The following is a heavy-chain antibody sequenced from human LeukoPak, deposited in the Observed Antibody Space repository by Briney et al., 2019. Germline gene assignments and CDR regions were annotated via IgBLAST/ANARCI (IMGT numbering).Heavy chain of an antibody. Sequence: ASAKVSCKASGYTFTSYAMHWVRQAPGQRLEWMGWINAGNGNTKYSQKFQGRVTITRDTSASTAYMELSSLRSEDTAVYYCARGLGYCSSTSCYAEAHAFDIWGQGTMVTVSS. CDR1: GYTFTSYA. CDR3: ARGLGYCSSTSCYAEAHAFDI. CDR2: INAGNGNT. J-gene: IGHJ3*02. V-gene: IGHV1-3*01. D-gene: IGHD2-2*01.